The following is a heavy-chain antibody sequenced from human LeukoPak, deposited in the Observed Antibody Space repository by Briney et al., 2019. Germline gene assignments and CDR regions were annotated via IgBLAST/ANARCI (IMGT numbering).Heavy chain of an antibody. CDR2: IYHIGST. J-gene: IGHJ4*02. CDR1: GYSISSGYY. Sequence: SETLSLTCTVSGYSISSGYYWGWIRQPPGKGLEWIGSIYHIGSTYYNPSLKSRVTISVDTSKNQFSLKLSSVTAADTAVYYCASDILTGNRIDYWAREPWSPSPQ. D-gene: IGHD3-9*01. CDR3: ASDILTGNRIDY. V-gene: IGHV4-38-2*02.